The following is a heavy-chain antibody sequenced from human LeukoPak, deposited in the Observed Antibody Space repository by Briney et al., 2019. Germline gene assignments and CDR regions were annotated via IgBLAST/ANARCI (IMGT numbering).Heavy chain of an antibody. V-gene: IGHV4-59*01. Sequence: SETLSLTCTVSGGSISSYYWSWIRQPPGKGLEWIGYIYYSGSTNYNPSLKSRVTISVDTSKNQFSLKLSSVTAADTAVYCCARAVYGGKIFDYWGQGTLVTVSS. CDR3: ARAVYGGKIFDY. J-gene: IGHJ4*02. CDR2: IYYSGST. D-gene: IGHD4-23*01. CDR1: GGSISSYY.